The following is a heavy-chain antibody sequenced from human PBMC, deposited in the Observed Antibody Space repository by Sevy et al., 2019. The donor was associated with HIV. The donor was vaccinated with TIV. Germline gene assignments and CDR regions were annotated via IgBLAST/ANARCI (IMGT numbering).Heavy chain of an antibody. Sequence: GGSLRLSCVASGFTFNTYEMNWVRQAPGKGLEWVSFITSSGNAIYYADSVRGRFTISRDNAKNSLYLQMRGLRADDTAVYYWARGGEQETDNWFDPWGRGTLVTVSS. CDR2: ITSSGNAI. CDR3: ARGGEQETDNWFDP. J-gene: IGHJ5*02. D-gene: IGHD2-15*01. CDR1: GFTFNTYE. V-gene: IGHV3-48*03.